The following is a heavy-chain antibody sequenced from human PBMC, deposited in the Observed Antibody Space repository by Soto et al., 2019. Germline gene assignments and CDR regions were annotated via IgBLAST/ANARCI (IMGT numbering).Heavy chain of an antibody. J-gene: IGHJ6*02. CDR3: AGRVGATNYGMDV. Sequence: GSLRLSCSASEFIVSSNYMNWVRQAPGKGLECVSTIYGSGSTYYADSVKGRFTISRDNSKNTLYLQMNSLRAEDTAVYYCAGRVGATNYGMDVSGQGTTVTVSS. CDR2: IYGSGST. CDR1: EFIVSSNY. V-gene: IGHV3-53*01. D-gene: IGHD1-26*01.